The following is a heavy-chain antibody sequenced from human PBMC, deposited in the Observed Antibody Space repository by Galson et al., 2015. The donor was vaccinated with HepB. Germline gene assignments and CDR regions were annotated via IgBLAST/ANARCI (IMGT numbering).Heavy chain of an antibody. CDR2: ISYDGSNK. CDR3: AKDTPYGDYDSSGYHLDY. Sequence: SLRLSCAASGFTFSSYGMHWVRQAPGKGLEWVAVISYDGSNKYYADSVKGRFTISRDNSKNTLYLQMNSLRAEDTAVYYCAKDTPYGDYDSSGYHLDYWGQGTLVTVSS. V-gene: IGHV3-30*18. CDR1: GFTFSSYG. D-gene: IGHD3-22*01. J-gene: IGHJ4*02.